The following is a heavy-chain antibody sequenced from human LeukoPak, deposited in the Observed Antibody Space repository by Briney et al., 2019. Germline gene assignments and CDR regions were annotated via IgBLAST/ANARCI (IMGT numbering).Heavy chain of an antibody. CDR2: ISSNGGST. CDR1: GFTFSSYS. V-gene: IGHV3-64*01. J-gene: IGHJ4*02. D-gene: IGHD1-1*01. CDR3: AREVNWRFDY. Sequence: GGSLRLSCAASGFTFSSYSMYWVRQAPGKGLEYVSAISSNGGSTYYANSVKGRFTISRDTSKNTLYLQMGSLRGEDMAVYYCAREVNWRFDYWGQGTLVTVSS.